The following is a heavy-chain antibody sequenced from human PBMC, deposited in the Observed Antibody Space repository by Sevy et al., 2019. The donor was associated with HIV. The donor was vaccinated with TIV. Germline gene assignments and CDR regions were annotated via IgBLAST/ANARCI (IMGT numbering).Heavy chain of an antibody. Sequence: ASVKVSCQVSGYTLTEFSMHWVRQTPGKGLEWMATFDPEDGETVYAQKFQGRVTMAEDTSTDTAYMELSSLGSEDTAVYYCAITKDYYESSVSPIDYWGQGTLVTVSS. CDR3: AITKDYYESSVSPIDY. CDR1: GYTLTEFS. D-gene: IGHD3-22*01. V-gene: IGHV1-24*01. CDR2: FDPEDGET. J-gene: IGHJ4*02.